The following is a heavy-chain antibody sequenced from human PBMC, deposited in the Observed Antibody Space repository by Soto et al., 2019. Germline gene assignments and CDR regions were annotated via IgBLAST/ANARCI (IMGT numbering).Heavy chain of an antibody. J-gene: IGHJ4*02. CDR3: PIAEAGPSTF. CDR2: IIPIVGTA. D-gene: IGHD6-13*01. V-gene: IGHV1-69*12. CDR1: GGTLSSYA. Sequence: QVQLVQSGAEVKKPGCSVKVSCKASGGTLSSYAISWVRQAPGQGLERMGGIIPIVGTANYARKLQGRVTITADESTITAYMELSSLRFEDTAVDYCPIAEAGPSTFWGQGTLVTVSS.